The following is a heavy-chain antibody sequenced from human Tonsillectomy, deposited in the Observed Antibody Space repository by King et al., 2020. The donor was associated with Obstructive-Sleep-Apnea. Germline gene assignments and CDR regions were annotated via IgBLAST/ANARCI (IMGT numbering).Heavy chain of an antibody. V-gene: IGHV4-30-2*01. J-gene: IGHJ3*02. CDR1: GCSISSGGYS. CDR3: TRGGDGNAFDM. CDR2: IYHSGNT. D-gene: IGHD3-16*01. Sequence: QLQESGSGLVKPSQTLSLTCAVSGCSISSGGYSWSWIRQPPGKGLEWIGYIYHSGNTYYNPSLESRVTRSVDRSKNKFSLKLSTVTAADTAVYFCTRGGDGNAFDMWGQGTMVTVSS.